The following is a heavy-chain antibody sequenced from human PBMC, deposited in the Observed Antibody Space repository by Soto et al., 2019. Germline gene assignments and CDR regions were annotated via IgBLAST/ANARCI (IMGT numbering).Heavy chain of an antibody. CDR2: IHSDGSST. CDR3: AREYSASRYFDY. CDR1: GFTFSTYW. J-gene: IGHJ4*02. D-gene: IGHD6-13*01. V-gene: IGHV3-74*01. Sequence: GGSLRLSCAASGFTFSTYWMHWVRQAPGKGPVWVSRIHSDGSSTRYADSGKGRFTISSKNAKNTLYLEMTSLRAEDTAVYYCAREYSASRYFDYWGQGILVTVSS.